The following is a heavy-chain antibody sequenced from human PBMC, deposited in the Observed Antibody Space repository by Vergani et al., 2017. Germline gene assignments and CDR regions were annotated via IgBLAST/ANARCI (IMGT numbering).Heavy chain of an antibody. Sequence: QVQLVQSGAEVKKPGASVKVSCKASGYTFIGYYMHWVRQAPGQGLEWMGWINPNSGGTNYAQKFQGRVTMTRDTSISTAYMELSRLRSDDTAVYYWSCSRSLDYYYGMDVWGQGTTVTVSS. CDR3: SCSRSLDYYYGMDV. CDR2: INPNSGGT. CDR1: GYTFIGYY. D-gene: IGHD2-15*01. V-gene: IGHV1-2*02. J-gene: IGHJ6*02.